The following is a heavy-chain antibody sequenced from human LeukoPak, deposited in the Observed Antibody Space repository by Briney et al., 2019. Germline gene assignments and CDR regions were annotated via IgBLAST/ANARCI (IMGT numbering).Heavy chain of an antibody. D-gene: IGHD3-10*01. CDR2: ISSSGSTI. CDR3: ARDAFVVRGVHWFGP. V-gene: IGHV3-48*03. J-gene: IGHJ5*02. CDR1: GFTFSSYE. Sequence: PGGSLRLSCAASGFTFSSYEMNWVRQAPGKGLEWVSYISSSGSTIYYADSVKGRFTISRDNAKNSLYLQMNSLRAEDTAVYYCARDAFVVRGVHWFGPWGQGNLVTVSS.